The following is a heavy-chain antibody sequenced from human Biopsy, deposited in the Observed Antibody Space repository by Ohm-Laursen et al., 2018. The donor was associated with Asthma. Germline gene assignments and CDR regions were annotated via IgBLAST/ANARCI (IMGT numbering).Heavy chain of an antibody. CDR1: GDAMSTSGSY. CDR2: IYYSGRT. V-gene: IGHV4-39*02. CDR3: ARAVSSSSYWYFDL. J-gene: IGHJ2*01. D-gene: IGHD6-6*01. Sequence: SETLSLTWIVSGDAMSTSGSYWGWIRQSPGKGLEWIGSIYYSGRTYYNPSLESRVTISADTSKNHFSLKVTSVTAADMAVYYCARAVSSSSYWYFDLWGRGDLVTVSS.